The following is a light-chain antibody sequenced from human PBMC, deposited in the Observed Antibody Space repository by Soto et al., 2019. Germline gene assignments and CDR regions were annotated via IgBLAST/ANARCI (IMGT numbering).Light chain of an antibody. J-gene: IGKJ1*01. CDR1: QSISSW. CDR3: QPYNSFWT. Sequence: DIQMTQSPSTLSASVGDRVTITCRASQSISSWLAWYQQKPGKAPKILIYKSSSLESGVPSRFSGIGSGTEFTLTISSMQPDDFATYYCQPYNSFWTFGQGTKVDIK. V-gene: IGKV1-5*03. CDR2: KSS.